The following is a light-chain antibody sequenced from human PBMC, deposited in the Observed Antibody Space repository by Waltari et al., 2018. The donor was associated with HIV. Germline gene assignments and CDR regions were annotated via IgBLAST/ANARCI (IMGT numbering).Light chain of an antibody. J-gene: IGKJ1*01. Sequence: DIQMTQSPSSLSASVGDRVTITCRASQSISSYLNWYQQKPGIAPKLLIYAASSLQIGVPSRFSGSGSGTDFTLTISSLQPEDFAIYYCQQSYSSWTFGQGTKVEIK. V-gene: IGKV1-39*01. CDR2: AAS. CDR1: QSISSY. CDR3: QQSYSSWT.